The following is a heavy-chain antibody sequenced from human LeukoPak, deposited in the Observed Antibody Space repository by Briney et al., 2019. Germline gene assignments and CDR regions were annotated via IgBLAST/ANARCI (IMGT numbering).Heavy chain of an antibody. CDR1: GFTFDDYA. Sequence: GRSLRLSCAASGFTFDDYAMHWVRQAPGKGLEWVSGISWNSGSIGYADSVKGRFTISRDNAKNSLYLQMNSLRAEDMALYYCAKARYCSSTSCYWDYWSQGTQVTVSS. CDR2: ISWNSGSI. V-gene: IGHV3-9*03. CDR3: AKARYCSSTSCYWDY. D-gene: IGHD2-2*01. J-gene: IGHJ4*02.